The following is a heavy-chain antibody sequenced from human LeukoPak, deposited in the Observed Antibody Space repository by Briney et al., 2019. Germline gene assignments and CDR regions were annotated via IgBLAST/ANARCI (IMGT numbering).Heavy chain of an antibody. D-gene: IGHD2-15*01. CDR3: ARDRRGHCSGGSCSVWCFDY. V-gene: IGHV1-2*02. J-gene: IGHJ4*02. CDR2: INPNSGGT. Sequence: ASVKVSCKASGYTFTGYYMHWVRQAPGQGLEWMGWINPNSGGTNYAQKFQGRVTMTRDTSISTAYMELSRLRSDDTAVYYCARDRRGHCSGGSCSVWCFDYWGQGTLVTVSS. CDR1: GYTFTGYY.